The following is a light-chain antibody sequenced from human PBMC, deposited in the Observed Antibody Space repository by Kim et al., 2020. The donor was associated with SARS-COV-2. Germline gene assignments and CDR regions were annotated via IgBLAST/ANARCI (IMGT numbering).Light chain of an antibody. J-gene: IGLJ3*02. CDR2: SND. Sequence: ELTQPPSASGTTGQRVTISCSGSSSNIGSNTVNWYQQLPGTAPKLLVFSNDQRPSGVPDRFSGSKSGTSASLAISGLQSDDESDYYCAAWDDSLNGWVFGGGTQLTVL. CDR3: AAWDDSLNGWV. V-gene: IGLV1-44*01. CDR1: SSNIGSNT.